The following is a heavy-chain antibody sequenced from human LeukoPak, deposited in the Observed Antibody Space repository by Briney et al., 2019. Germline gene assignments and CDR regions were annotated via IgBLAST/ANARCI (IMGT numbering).Heavy chain of an antibody. CDR2: ISWNSGSV. J-gene: IGHJ4*02. V-gene: IGHV3-9*01. CDR3: AKDIRAGTTGGEGFDY. Sequence: GRSLRLSCAASGFTFDDYAMHWVRQAPGKGLEWVSGISWNSGSVGYADSVKGRFTISRDNAKNSLYLQMNSLRAEDTALYYCAKDIRAGTTGGEGFDYWGQGTLVTVSS. CDR1: GFTFDDYA. D-gene: IGHD1-1*01.